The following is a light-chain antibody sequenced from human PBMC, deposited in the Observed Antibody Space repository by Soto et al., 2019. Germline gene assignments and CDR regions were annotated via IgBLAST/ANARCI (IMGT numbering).Light chain of an antibody. Sequence: DIQVTQSPSSVSASVGDRVTITCRASQDISTWLAWYQQKPGQAPKLLIYAASRLQSGVPSRFSGSGSGTEFTLTINSLQPEDFGTYYCQQANSFPHFGQGTRLEIK. CDR1: QDISTW. CDR2: AAS. J-gene: IGKJ5*01. CDR3: QQANSFPH. V-gene: IGKV1-12*01.